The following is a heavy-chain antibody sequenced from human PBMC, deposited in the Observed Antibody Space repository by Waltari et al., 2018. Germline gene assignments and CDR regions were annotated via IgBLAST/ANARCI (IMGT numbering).Heavy chain of an antibody. V-gene: IGHV3-21*01. CDR1: GFTFSSYS. CDR3: ARDGTLEMATSSVDY. J-gene: IGHJ4*02. CDR2: ISSSSSYI. D-gene: IGHD5-12*01. Sequence: EVQLVESGGGLVKPGGSLRLSCAASGFTFSSYSMNWVRQAPGKGLEWVSSISSSSSYIYYADSVKGRFTISRDNAKNSLYLQMNSLRAEDTAVYYCARDGTLEMATSSVDYWGQGTLVTVSS.